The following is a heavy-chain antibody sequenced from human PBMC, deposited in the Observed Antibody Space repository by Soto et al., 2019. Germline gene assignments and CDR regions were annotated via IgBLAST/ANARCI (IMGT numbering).Heavy chain of an antibody. V-gene: IGHV4-34*01. J-gene: IGHJ4*02. CDR1: GGSFSGYY. Sequence: PSETLSLTCAVYGGSFSGYYWSWIRQPPGKGLEWIGEINHSGSTNYNPSLKSRVTISVDTSKNQFSLKLSSVTAADTAVYYCASRYSSSWGARGYYFDYWGQGTLVTVSS. D-gene: IGHD6-13*01. CDR3: ASRYSSSWGARGYYFDY. CDR2: INHSGST.